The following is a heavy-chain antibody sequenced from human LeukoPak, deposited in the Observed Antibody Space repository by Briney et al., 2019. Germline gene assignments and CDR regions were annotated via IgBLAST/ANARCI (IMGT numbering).Heavy chain of an antibody. CDR1: GGSISSYY. CDR2: IYYSGST. V-gene: IGHV4-59*01. J-gene: IGHJ3*02. CDR3: ARVSVAGTGAFDI. D-gene: IGHD6-19*01. Sequence: SETLSLTCTVSGGSISSYYWSWIRQPPGKGLEWIGYIYYSGSTNYNPSLKSRVTISVDTSKNQSSLKLSSVTAADTAVYYCARVSVAGTGAFDIWGQGTMVTVSS.